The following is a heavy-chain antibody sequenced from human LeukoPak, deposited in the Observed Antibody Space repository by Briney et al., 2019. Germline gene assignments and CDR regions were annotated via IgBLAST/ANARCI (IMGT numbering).Heavy chain of an antibody. Sequence: SETLSLTCTVSGGSISSSSYYWGWIRQPPGKGLEWIGSVYYSGSTYYNPSLKSRVTISVDTSKNQFSLKLSSVTAADTAVYYCARHTRGYSYAPLEYWGQGTLVTVSS. J-gene: IGHJ4*02. D-gene: IGHD5-18*01. CDR2: VYYSGST. CDR1: GGSISSSSYY. V-gene: IGHV4-39*01. CDR3: ARHTRGYSYAPLEY.